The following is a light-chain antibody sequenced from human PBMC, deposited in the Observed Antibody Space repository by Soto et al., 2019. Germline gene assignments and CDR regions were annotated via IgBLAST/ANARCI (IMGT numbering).Light chain of an antibody. CDR2: EVN. CDR3: SSYAGSITVV. V-gene: IGLV2-23*02. CDR1: SSDVGSYNL. Sequence: QSVLTQPASVSGSPGQSITISCTGTSSDVGSYNLVSWYQQHPGKAPKLMIYEVNKRPSGVSNRFSGSKSGNTASLTISGLQAEDEADYYCSSYAGSITVVFGGGTKLTVL. J-gene: IGLJ2*01.